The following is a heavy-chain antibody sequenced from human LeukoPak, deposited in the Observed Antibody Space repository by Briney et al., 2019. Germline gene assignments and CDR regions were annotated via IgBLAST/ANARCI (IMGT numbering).Heavy chain of an antibody. CDR2: IYPGDSDS. J-gene: IGHJ4*02. D-gene: IGHD3-22*01. V-gene: IGHV5-51*01. CDR1: GYSFTSCW. CDR3: ARRLDYYDSFGFDY. Sequence: GESLTISCTGSGYSFTSCWIGWVRQMPGKGLEWMGIIYPGDSDSRYSPSFQGQVTISADKSISTAYLQWSGLKAPDTAMYYCARRLDYYDSFGFDYWGQGTLVTVSS.